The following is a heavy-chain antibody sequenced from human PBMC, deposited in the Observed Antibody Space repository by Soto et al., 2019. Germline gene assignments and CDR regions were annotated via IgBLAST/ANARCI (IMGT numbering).Heavy chain of an antibody. D-gene: IGHD2-15*01. V-gene: IGHV1-69*12. Sequence: QVQLVQSGAEVKKPGSSVKVSCKASGGTFSSYAISWVRQAPGQGLEWMGGIIPIFGTANYAQKFQGRVGSTADESASTAEKELSSLRCEDTAVYYCARGRYGGSPFDYWGQGTLVTVSS. J-gene: IGHJ4*02. CDR3: ARGRYGGSPFDY. CDR1: GGTFSSYA. CDR2: IIPIFGTA.